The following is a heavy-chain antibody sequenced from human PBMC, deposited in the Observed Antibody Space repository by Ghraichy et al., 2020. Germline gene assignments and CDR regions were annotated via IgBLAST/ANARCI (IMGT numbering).Heavy chain of an antibody. V-gene: IGHV3-30*02. Sequence: GGSLRLSCVASGFTFNAFGMHWVRQAPGKGLEWVAFIRYDGSNTYYGDSAKGRYTVSRDNSKNMLYLQINSLRPEVTAVYYCAKESCSTTNCLSYYYYAMDVWGQGTAVTVSS. CDR3: AKESCSTTNCLSYYYYAMDV. CDR2: IRYDGSNT. J-gene: IGHJ6*02. D-gene: IGHD2-2*01. CDR1: GFTFNAFG.